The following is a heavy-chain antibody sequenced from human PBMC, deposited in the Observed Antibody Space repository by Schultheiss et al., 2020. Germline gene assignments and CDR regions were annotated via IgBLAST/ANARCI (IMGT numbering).Heavy chain of an antibody. J-gene: IGHJ4*02. V-gene: IGHV1-18*01. Sequence: ASVKVSCKASGGTFSSYAISWVRQAPGQGLEWMGWINPNSGGTNYAQKFQGRVTMTTDTSTSTAYMELRSLRSDDTAVYYCARVSRNDFWSGYYYNVDYWGQGTLVTVSS. CDR2: INPNSGGT. CDR1: GGTFSSYA. CDR3: ARVSRNDFWSGYYYNVDY. D-gene: IGHD3-3*01.